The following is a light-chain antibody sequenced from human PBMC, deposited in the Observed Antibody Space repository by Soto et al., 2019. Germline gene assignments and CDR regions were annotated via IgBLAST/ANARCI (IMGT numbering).Light chain of an antibody. CDR1: QSVLYSSNNKNY. CDR2: WAS. CDR3: QQYYSTPFT. Sequence: IVMTQSPDSLAVSLGERATINCKSSQSVLYSSNNKNYLAWYQQKPGQPPKLLIYWASTRESGVPDRFSGSGSGTDFALAINSLQAKDVAVYYWQQYYSTPFTFGPGTKVDIK. V-gene: IGKV4-1*01. J-gene: IGKJ3*01.